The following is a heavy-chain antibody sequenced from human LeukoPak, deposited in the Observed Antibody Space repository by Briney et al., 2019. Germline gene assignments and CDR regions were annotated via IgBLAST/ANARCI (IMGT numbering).Heavy chain of an antibody. V-gene: IGHV3-23*01. Sequence: PGGSLRLSCAASGFTFSSYGMSWVRQAPGKGLEWVSAISGSGGSTYYADSVKGRFTISRDNSKNTLYLQMNSLRAEDTAVYYCAKPLAGSGYYFDYWGQGTLVTVSS. CDR3: AKPLAGSGYYFDY. D-gene: IGHD3-3*01. J-gene: IGHJ4*02. CDR1: GFTFSSYG. CDR2: ISGSGGST.